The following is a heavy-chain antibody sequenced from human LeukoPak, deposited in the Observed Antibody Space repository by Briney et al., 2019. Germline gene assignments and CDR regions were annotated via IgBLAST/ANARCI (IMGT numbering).Heavy chain of an antibody. CDR2: LNPNSGNT. CDR3: ARVGGYDYAHFDY. J-gene: IGHJ4*02. D-gene: IGHD5-12*01. Sequence: ASVKDSCKASGGTSSSYAISWVRQAPGQGLEWMGCLNPNSGNTGYAQKFQGRVTMNRNTSISTAYMELSSLRSEDTAVYYCARVGGYDYAHFDYWGQGTLVTVSS. V-gene: IGHV1-8*02. CDR1: GGTSSSYA.